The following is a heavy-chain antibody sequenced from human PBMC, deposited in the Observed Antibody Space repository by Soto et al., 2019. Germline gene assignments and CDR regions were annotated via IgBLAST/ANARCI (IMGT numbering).Heavy chain of an antibody. J-gene: IGHJ6*02. D-gene: IGHD3-3*01. CDR3: AKELVYDFWAYGMDV. CDR2: ISYDGSNK. Sequence: PGGSLRLSCAASGFTFSSYGMHWVRQAPGKGLEWVAVISYDGSNKYYADSVKGRFTISRDNSKNTLYLQMNSLRAEDTAVYYCAKELVYDFWAYGMDVWGQGTTVTVS. V-gene: IGHV3-30*18. CDR1: GFTFSSYG.